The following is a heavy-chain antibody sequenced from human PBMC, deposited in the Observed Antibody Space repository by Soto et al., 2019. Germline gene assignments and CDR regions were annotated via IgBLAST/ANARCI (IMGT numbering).Heavy chain of an antibody. J-gene: IGHJ2*01. CDR2: INHSGSS. Sequence: QVQLQQWGAGLLKPSETLSLTCAVHGGSFSGFYWTWIRQPPGKGLEWIGEINHSGSSNYNPPLKSRFTMSLDTSRNQFSLSLNSVTAADTAVYYCARMAGPWYFDLWGRGTLVTVSS. CDR3: ARMAGPWYFDL. V-gene: IGHV4-34*01. CDR1: GGSFSGFY.